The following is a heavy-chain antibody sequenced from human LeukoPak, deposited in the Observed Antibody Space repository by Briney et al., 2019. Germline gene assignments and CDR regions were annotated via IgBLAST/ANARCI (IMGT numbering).Heavy chain of an antibody. J-gene: IGHJ4*02. D-gene: IGHD3-22*01. CDR1: GFTFSSYS. CDR2: ISSSSSYI. V-gene: IGHV3-21*01. Sequence: GGSLRLPCAASGFTFSSYSMNWVRQAPGKGPEWVSSISSSSSYIYYADSVKGRFTISRDNAKNSLYLQMNSLRAEDTAVYYCVRLSPYDSSGYYYDYWGQGTLVTVSS. CDR3: VRLSPYDSSGYYYDY.